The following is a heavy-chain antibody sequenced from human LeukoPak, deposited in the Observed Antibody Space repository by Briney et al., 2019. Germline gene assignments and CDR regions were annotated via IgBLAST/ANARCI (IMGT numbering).Heavy chain of an antibody. V-gene: IGHV4-4*02. D-gene: IGHD3-22*01. CDR1: GDSIISINW. Sequence: SGTLSLTCAVSGDSIISINWWSWVRQTPGQGLEWIGDIHHSGSTNYNPSLKSRVTISVDKSKNQFFLKLTSVTAADTAVYYCATATFDSSGYRRRDSWGQGTLATVSS. CDR3: ATATFDSSGYRRRDS. J-gene: IGHJ5*02. CDR2: IHHSGST.